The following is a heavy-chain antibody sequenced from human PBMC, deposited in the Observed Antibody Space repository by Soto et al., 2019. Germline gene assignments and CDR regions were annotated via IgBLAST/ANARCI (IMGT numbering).Heavy chain of an antibody. CDR1: GFTFSSYA. CDR3: ARDLMGFDP. D-gene: IGHD2-8*01. CDR2: ISYDGSNK. V-gene: IGHV3-30-3*01. Sequence: QVQLVESGGGVVQPGRSLRLSCAASGFTFSSYAMHWVRQAPGKGLEWVAVISYDGSNKYYADSVKGRFTISRDNSKNMMYLQMISLRAEDTAVYYCARDLMGFDPWGQGTLVTVSS. J-gene: IGHJ5*02.